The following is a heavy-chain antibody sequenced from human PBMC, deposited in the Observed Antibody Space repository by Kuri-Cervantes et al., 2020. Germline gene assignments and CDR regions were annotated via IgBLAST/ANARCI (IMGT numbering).Heavy chain of an antibody. Sequence: SETLSLTCIVSGGSVSSGSYYWGWIRQPPGKGLEWIGSIYYSGSTYYNPSLKSRVTISVDTSKNQFSLKLSSVTAADTAVYYCARAVGSGSYIRLDYWGQGTLVTVSS. D-gene: IGHD3-10*01. CDR3: ARAVGSGSYIRLDY. CDR2: IYYSGST. CDR1: GGSVSSGSYY. V-gene: IGHV4-39*07. J-gene: IGHJ4*02.